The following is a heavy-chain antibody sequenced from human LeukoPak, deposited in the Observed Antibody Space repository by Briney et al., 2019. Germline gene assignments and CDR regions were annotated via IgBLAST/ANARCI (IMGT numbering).Heavy chain of an antibody. V-gene: IGHV4-34*01. J-gene: IGHJ3*02. CDR3: ARGANYGDYGFDAFDI. Sequence: PSETLSLTCAVYGGSFSGYYWSWIRQPPGKGLEWIGEINHSGSTNYNPSLKSRVTISVDTSKNQFSLKLTSVTAADTALYYCARGANYGDYGFDAFDIWGQGTMVTVSS. CDR2: INHSGST. D-gene: IGHD4-17*01. CDR1: GGSFSGYY.